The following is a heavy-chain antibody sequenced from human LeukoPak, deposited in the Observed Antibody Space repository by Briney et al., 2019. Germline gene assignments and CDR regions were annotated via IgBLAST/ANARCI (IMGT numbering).Heavy chain of an antibody. V-gene: IGHV4-61*02. CDR1: GGSISSGSYY. D-gene: IGHD1-26*01. CDR3: ARGTKRGSYWGGYDY. Sequence: PSETLSLTCSVSGGSISSGSYYWSWIRQPAGKGLEWIRCIYTSGSTNYNPSLKSRVTISVDTSKNQFSLKLSSVTAADTAVYYCARGTKRGSYWGGYDYWGQGTLVTVSS. CDR2: IYTSGST. J-gene: IGHJ4*02.